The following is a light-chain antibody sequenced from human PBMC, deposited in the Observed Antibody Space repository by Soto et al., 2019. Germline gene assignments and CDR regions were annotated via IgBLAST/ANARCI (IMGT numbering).Light chain of an antibody. CDR2: RAS. V-gene: IGKV1-5*03. Sequence: DIQMIQSPSTLSASVGDRVTITCRASQSISSWLAWYQQKAGKAPKLLIYRASSLESGVPSRFSGGGSGTEFTLTISSLQPDDFATYYCQQYNGYSWTFGQGTKVEIK. J-gene: IGKJ1*01. CDR1: QSISSW. CDR3: QQYNGYSWT.